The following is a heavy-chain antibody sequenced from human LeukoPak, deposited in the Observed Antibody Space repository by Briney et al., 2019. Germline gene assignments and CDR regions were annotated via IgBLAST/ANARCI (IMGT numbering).Heavy chain of an antibody. CDR3: GKEQSGSYVHAFDP. Sequence: GGSLRLSCTVSGFTVSSNSMSWVRQAPGKGLEWVSFIYSDNTHYADSVKGRFTISRDNSKNTLYLQMNSLRAEDTAVYYCGKEQSGSYVHAFDPWGQGTVVTVSS. CDR1: GFTVSSNS. V-gene: IGHV3-66*03. D-gene: IGHD3-3*01. CDR2: IYSDNT. J-gene: IGHJ5*02.